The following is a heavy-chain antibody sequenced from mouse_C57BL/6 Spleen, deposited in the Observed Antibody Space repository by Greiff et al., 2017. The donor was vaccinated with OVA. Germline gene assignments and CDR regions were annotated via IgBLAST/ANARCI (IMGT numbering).Heavy chain of an antibody. CDR2: IYPGDGDT. CDR3: ARHYFDY. Sequence: QVQLQQSGAELVKPGASVKISCKASGYAFSSYWMNWVKQRPGKGLEWIGQIYPGDGDTNYNGKFKGKAKQTADKSPSTAYMQLIILSSEDSAVYFCARHYFDYWGQGTTLTVSS. CDR1: GYAFSSYW. J-gene: IGHJ2*01. V-gene: IGHV1-80*01.